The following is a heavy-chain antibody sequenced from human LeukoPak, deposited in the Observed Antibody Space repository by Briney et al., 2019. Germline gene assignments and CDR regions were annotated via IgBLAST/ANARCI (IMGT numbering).Heavy chain of an antibody. CDR3: ARGRYYDFWSGYYTVNWFDP. D-gene: IGHD3-3*01. V-gene: IGHV4-30-2*01. CDR2: IYHSGST. CDR1: GGSISSGGYS. Sequence: SQTLSLTCAVSGGSISSGGYSWSWIRQPPGKGLEWIGYIYHSGSTYYNPSLKSRVTISVDTSKNQFSLKLSSVTAADTAVYYCARGRYYDFWSGYYTVNWFDPWGQGTLVTVSS. J-gene: IGHJ5*02.